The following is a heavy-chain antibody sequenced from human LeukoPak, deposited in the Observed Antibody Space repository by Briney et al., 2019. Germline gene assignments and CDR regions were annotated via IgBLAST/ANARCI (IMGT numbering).Heavy chain of an antibody. CDR1: GFTFSSYS. V-gene: IGHV3-21*01. CDR2: ISSSSSYI. Sequence: GGSLRLSCAASGFTFSSYSMNWVRQAPGKGLEWVSSISSSSSYIYYADSVKGRFTISRDNAKNSLYLQMNSLRAEDTAVYYCARTILGSYENAFDIWGQGTMVTVSS. CDR3: ARTILGSYENAFDI. J-gene: IGHJ3*02. D-gene: IGHD1-26*01.